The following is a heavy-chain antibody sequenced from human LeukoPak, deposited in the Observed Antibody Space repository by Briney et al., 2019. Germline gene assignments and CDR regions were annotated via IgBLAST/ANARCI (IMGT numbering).Heavy chain of an antibody. V-gene: IGHV3-48*03. CDR1: GFTFSSYE. J-gene: IGHJ4*02. CDR3: AREHSIQIFDY. CDR2: ISSSGSTI. Sequence: GGSLRLSCAASGFTFSSYEMNWVRQAPGKGLEWVSYISSSGSTIYYADSVKGRFTISRDNAKNSLYLQMNSLRAEDTAVYYCAREHSIQIFDYWGQGTLVTVSS.